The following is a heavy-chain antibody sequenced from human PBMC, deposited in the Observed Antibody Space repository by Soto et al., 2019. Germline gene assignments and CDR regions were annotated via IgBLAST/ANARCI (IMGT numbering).Heavy chain of an antibody. CDR1: GGTFSSYA. D-gene: IGHD6-19*01. CDR3: ARLGVAGNYYYYGMDV. J-gene: IGHJ6*02. V-gene: IGHV1-69*13. Sequence: GASVKVSCKASGGTFSSYAISWVRQAPGQGLEWMGGIIPIFGTANYAQKFQGRVTITADESTSTAYMELSSLRSEDTAVYYCARLGVAGNYYYYGMDVWGQGTTVTVSS. CDR2: IIPIFGTA.